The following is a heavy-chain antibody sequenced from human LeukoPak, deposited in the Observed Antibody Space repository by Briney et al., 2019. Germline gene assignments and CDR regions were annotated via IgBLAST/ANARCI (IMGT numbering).Heavy chain of an antibody. V-gene: IGHV1-2*04. J-gene: IGHJ6*04. Sequence: ASVTVSCKASGYTLTGYYMHWVRQAPGQGLEWMGWINPNSGGTNYAQKFQGWVTMTRDTSISTAYMELSRLRSDDTAVYYCARGSIAAAGTNYGMDVWGKGTTVTVSS. D-gene: IGHD6-13*01. CDR2: INPNSGGT. CDR3: ARGSIAAAGTNYGMDV. CDR1: GYTLTGYY.